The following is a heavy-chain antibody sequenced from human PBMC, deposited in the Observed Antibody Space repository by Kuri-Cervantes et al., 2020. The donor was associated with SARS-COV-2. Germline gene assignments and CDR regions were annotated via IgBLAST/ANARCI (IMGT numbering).Heavy chain of an antibody. V-gene: IGHV4-31*03. Sequence: LRLSCTVPGGSPSGGGYYWSWIRQPPGKGLEWIGYIYYSGRTYYNPSLKSRVTISVDTSKNQFSLKLSSVTAADTAVYYCARQMMSSITIFGVVITRNWFDPWGQGTLVTVSS. CDR3: ARQMMSSITIFGVVITRNWFDP. J-gene: IGHJ5*02. CDR2: IYYSGRT. CDR1: GGSPSGGGYY. D-gene: IGHD3-3*01.